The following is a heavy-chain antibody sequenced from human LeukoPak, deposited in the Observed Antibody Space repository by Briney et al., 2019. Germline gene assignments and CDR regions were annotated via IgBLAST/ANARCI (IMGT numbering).Heavy chain of an antibody. J-gene: IGHJ4*02. Sequence: PGGSLRLSCAASGFTFSSYWMSWVRQAPGKGLEWVANIKEDGSEKYYVDSVKGRFAISRDNAKNSLYLQINSLRAEDTAVYYCADGEGRPLNYWGRGILVTVSS. CDR2: IKEDGSEK. CDR1: GFTFSSYW. V-gene: IGHV3-7*01. CDR3: ADGEGRPLNY. D-gene: IGHD3-3*01.